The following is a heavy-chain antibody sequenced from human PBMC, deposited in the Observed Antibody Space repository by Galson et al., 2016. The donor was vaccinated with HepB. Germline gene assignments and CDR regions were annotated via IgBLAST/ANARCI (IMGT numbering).Heavy chain of an antibody. Sequence: MTWVRQAPGKGLEWVSGILGDGDTTYYADSVKGRFTISRDNSKNALFLQMYGLRAEDTAVYHCAKAEKWEHDFWGQGTLVTVSS. D-gene: IGHD1/OR15-1a*01. J-gene: IGHJ4*02. V-gene: IGHV3-23*01. CDR3: AKAEKWEHDF. CDR2: ILGDGDTT.